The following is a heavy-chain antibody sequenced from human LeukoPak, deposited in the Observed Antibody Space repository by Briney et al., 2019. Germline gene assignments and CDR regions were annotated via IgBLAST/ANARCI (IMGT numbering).Heavy chain of an antibody. Sequence: SETLSLTCAVYGGYFSGYYWSWIRQPPGKGLEWIGEINHSGSTNYNPSLKSRVTISVDTSKNQFSLKLSSVTAADTAVYYCARTHYYGSGSYYNLRYYYGMDVWGKGTTVTVSS. CDR1: GGYFSGYY. CDR2: INHSGST. D-gene: IGHD3-10*01. J-gene: IGHJ6*04. CDR3: ARTHYYGSGSYYNLRYYYGMDV. V-gene: IGHV4-34*01.